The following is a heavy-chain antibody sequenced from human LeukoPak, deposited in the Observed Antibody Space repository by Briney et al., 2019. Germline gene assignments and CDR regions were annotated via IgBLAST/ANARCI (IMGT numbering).Heavy chain of an antibody. CDR1: GFTFSSYA. D-gene: IGHD6-19*01. V-gene: IGHV3-23*01. CDR2: ISGSGGST. CDR3: AKTQVAVADHFHY. J-gene: IGHJ4*02. Sequence: PGGSLRLSCAASGFTFSSYAMSWVRQAPGKGLEWVSDISGSGGSTYYADSVKGGFTISRDNSKNTLSLQMNSLRAEHTAVYYCAKTQVAVADHFHYWGQGTLVTVSS.